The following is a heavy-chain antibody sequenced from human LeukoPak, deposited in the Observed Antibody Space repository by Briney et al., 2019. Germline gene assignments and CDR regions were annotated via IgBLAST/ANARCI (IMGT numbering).Heavy chain of an antibody. Sequence: GGSLRLSCAASGFTFSSYGMHWVRQAPGKGLEWVAVIWYDGSNKYYADSVKGRFTISRDNSKNTLYLQMNSLRAEDTAVYYCARERTGYSGSLNWFDPWGQGTLVTVSS. CDR2: IWYDGSNK. CDR3: ARERTGYSGSLNWFDP. CDR1: GFTFSSYG. D-gene: IGHD6-13*01. J-gene: IGHJ5*02. V-gene: IGHV3-33*01.